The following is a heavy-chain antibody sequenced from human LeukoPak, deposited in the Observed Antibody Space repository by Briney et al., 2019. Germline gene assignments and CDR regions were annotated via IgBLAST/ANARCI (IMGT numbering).Heavy chain of an antibody. CDR3: ARGDSGGWYLYRYFDL. J-gene: IGHJ2*01. D-gene: IGHD6-19*01. Sequence: SETLSLTCAVYGGSFSGYYWSRIRQPPGKGLEWIGEINHSGSTNYNPSLKSRVTISVDTSKNQFSLKLSSVTAADTAVYYCARGDSGGWYLYRYFDLWGRGTLVTVSS. V-gene: IGHV4-34*01. CDR1: GGSFSGYY. CDR2: INHSGST.